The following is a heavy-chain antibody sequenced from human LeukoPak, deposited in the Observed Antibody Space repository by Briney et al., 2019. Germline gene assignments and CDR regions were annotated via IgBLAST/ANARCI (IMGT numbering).Heavy chain of an antibody. CDR1: GGSISSGGYY. CDR2: IYYSGST. J-gene: IGHJ4*02. Sequence: SETLSLTCTVSGGSISSGGYYWSWICQHPGKGLEWIGYIYYSGSTYYNPSLKSRVTISVDTSKNQFSLKLSSVTAADTAVYYCARGLSYSGWHLNWGQGTLVTVSS. D-gene: IGHD6-19*01. CDR3: ARGLSYSGWHLN. V-gene: IGHV4-31*03.